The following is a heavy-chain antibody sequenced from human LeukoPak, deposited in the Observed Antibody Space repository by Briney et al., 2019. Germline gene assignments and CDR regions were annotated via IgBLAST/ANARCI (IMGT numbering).Heavy chain of an antibody. CDR1: GFTFTNYA. CDR3: ASRIAVAGTQDY. CDR2: TGASGVTT. D-gene: IGHD6-19*01. J-gene: IGHJ4*02. Sequence: GGSLRLSCAAYGFTFTNYAMSWVRQAPGKGLEWVSGTGASGVTTHYADSVRGRFSLSRDNSKNTLYLQMSSLRAEDTAVYYCASRIAVAGTQDYWGQGTLVTVSS. V-gene: IGHV3-23*01.